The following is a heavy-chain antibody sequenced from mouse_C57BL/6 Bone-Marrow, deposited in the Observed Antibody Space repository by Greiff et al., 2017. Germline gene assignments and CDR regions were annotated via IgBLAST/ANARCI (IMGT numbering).Heavy chain of an antibody. CDR2: ISSGGSYT. Sequence: EVQGVESGGDLVKPGGSLKLSCAASGFTFSSYGMSWVRQTPDKRLEWVATISSGGSYTYYPDSVKGRFTISRDNAKNTLYLQMSSLKSEDTAMYYCARHFLSPYFDYWGQGTTLTVTS. CDR1: GFTFSSYG. CDR3: ARHFLSPYFDY. V-gene: IGHV5-6*01. J-gene: IGHJ2*01.